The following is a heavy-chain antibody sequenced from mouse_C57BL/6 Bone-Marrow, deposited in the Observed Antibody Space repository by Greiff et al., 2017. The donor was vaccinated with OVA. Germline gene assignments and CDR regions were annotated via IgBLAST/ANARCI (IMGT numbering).Heavy chain of an antibody. D-gene: IGHD1-1*01. CDR2: IYPGNGST. CDR3: ARSHYGSSWWYFDV. V-gene: IGHV1-55*01. CDR1: GYTFTSYW. Sequence: QVQLQQPGAELVKPGASVKMSCKASGYTFTSYWITWVKQRPGQGLEWIGDIYPGNGSTNYNEKFKSKATLTVDTSSSTAYMQLSSLTSEDSAVYYCARSHYGSSWWYFDVWGTGTTVTVSS. J-gene: IGHJ1*03.